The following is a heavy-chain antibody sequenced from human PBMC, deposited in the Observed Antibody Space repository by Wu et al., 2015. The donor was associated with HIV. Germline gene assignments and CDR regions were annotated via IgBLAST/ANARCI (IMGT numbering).Heavy chain of an antibody. Sequence: QVHLVQSGAEVKKSGSSVKVSCQASGGTFTSYAFSWVRQAPGQGLEWMGGIIPIFGTANYAQKFQGRVTITADESTSTAYMELSSLRSEDTAVYYCASSTYYVFWSWLLRLRRGQGTLVTVSS. J-gene: IGHJ4*02. CDR1: GGTFTSYA. CDR2: IIPIFGTA. CDR3: ASSTYYVFWSWLLRLR. V-gene: IGHV1-69*12. D-gene: IGHD3-3*01.